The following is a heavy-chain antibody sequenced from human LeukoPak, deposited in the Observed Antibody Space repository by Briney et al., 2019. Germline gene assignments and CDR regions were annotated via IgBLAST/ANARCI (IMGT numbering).Heavy chain of an antibody. CDR3: ARDSKYYYGSGSSGAIDY. V-gene: IGHV1-18*01. CDR2: ISAYNGNT. J-gene: IGHJ4*02. Sequence: ASVKVSCKASGYTFTDYGISWVRQAPGQGLEWMGWISAYNGNTNYAQRAQGRVSMTTDPSTSTAFMELRSLRSDDTAVYYCARDSKYYYGSGSSGAIDYWGQGTLVTVSS. CDR1: GYTFTDYG. D-gene: IGHD3-10*01.